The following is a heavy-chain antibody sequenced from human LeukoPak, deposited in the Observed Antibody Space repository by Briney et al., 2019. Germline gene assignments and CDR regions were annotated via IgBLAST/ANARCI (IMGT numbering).Heavy chain of an antibody. D-gene: IGHD5-24*01. V-gene: IGHV5-51*01. CDR3: ARPVEMATSPFDY. CDR2: MYPGDSDT. J-gene: IGHJ4*02. Sequence: GESLKISCQVSGYRFTSYWIGWVRQMPGKGLEWMGIMYPGDSDTRYSPSFQGQVTISADKSIATAYLQWSSLKASDTAMYYCARPVEMATSPFDYWGQGTLVTVSS. CDR1: GYRFTSYW.